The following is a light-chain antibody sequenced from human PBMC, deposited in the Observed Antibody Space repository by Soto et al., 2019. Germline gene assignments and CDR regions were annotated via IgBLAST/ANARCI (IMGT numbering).Light chain of an antibody. CDR2: GNS. CDR1: SSNIRAGYD. Sequence: QSVLTQPPSVSGAPGQRVTISCTGSSSNIRAGYDVHWYQQLPGTAPKLLIYGNSNRPSGVPDRLSGSKSGTSASLAITGLQAEDEADYYCQSYDSSLSVVVFGGGTKLTVL. V-gene: IGLV1-40*01. J-gene: IGLJ2*01. CDR3: QSYDSSLSVVV.